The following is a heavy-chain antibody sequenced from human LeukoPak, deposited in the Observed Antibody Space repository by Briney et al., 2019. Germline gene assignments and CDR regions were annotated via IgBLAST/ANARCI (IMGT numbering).Heavy chain of an antibody. CDR2: ISGSAITT. V-gene: IGHV3-23*01. J-gene: IGHJ4*01. CDR1: GFTFSNYA. CDR3: AKGSSGYFLDG. Sequence: GGSLRLSCTTSGFTFSNYAMSWVRQAPGKGLEWVSSISGSAITTYYADSVKGRFAISRDNSKNTLYLQMTSLRAEDTALYYCAKGSSGYFLDGWGQGTLVTVSS. D-gene: IGHD3-22*01.